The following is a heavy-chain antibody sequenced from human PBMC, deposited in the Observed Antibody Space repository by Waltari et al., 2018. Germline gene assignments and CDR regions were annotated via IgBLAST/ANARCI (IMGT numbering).Heavy chain of an antibody. J-gene: IGHJ6*02. CDR2: INWDASFV. V-gene: IGHV3-43D*03. Sequence: EVQLVESGGLVVQPGGSLRPSCAAPGFNFDASPLYWVRQAPGKGLEWVSFINWDASFVDYGDSVKGRIIVSRDNRKNSLYLQFNSLQPEDTALYYCARERNSLYYYAMDVWGQGTTVTVSS. CDR1: GFNFDASP. CDR3: ARERNSLYYYAMDV.